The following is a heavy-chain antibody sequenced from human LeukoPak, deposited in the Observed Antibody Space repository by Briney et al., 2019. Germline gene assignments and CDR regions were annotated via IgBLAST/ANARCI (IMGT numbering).Heavy chain of an antibody. J-gene: IGHJ5*02. Sequence: SETLSLTCTVSVGSISPYFWSWFRQPPAKGLEWIGYISYTGSTIYSPSLKSRVTISVDTSKNQFSLQLTSVTAADTAVYYCARDDYRGVTNFDPWGQGTLVTVSS. CDR3: ARDDYRGVTNFDP. D-gene: IGHD3-10*01. CDR2: ISYTGST. CDR1: VGSISPYF. V-gene: IGHV4-59*01.